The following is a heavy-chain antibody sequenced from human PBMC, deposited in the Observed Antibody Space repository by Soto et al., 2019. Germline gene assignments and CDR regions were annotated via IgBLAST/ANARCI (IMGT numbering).Heavy chain of an antibody. Sequence: GGSLRLSCAASGFTFSSYAMSWVRQAPGEGLEWVSAISGSGGSTYYADSVKGRFTISRDNSKNTLYLQMNSLRAEDTAVYYCAKDRPVGPPPLAPDAFDIWGQGTMVTVSS. D-gene: IGHD1-26*01. CDR1: GFTFSSYA. V-gene: IGHV3-23*01. CDR3: AKDRPVGPPPLAPDAFDI. CDR2: ISGSGGST. J-gene: IGHJ3*02.